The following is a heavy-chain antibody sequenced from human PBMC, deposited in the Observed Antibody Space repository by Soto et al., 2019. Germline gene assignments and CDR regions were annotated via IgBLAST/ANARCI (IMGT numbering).Heavy chain of an antibody. Sequence: VGSLRLSCAASGFTFSSYAMSWVRQAPGKGLEWVSAISGSGGSTYYADSVKGRFTISRDNSKNTLYLQMNSLRAEDTAVYYCAKVLAYDFWSGYSPQIPRTFDYWGQGTLVTVSS. V-gene: IGHV3-23*01. CDR2: ISGSGGST. CDR3: AKVLAYDFWSGYSPQIPRTFDY. J-gene: IGHJ4*02. CDR1: GFTFSSYA. D-gene: IGHD3-3*01.